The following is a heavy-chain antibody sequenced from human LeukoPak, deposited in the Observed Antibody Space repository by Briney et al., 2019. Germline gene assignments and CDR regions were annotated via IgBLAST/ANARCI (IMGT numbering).Heavy chain of an antibody. CDR1: GFTFSSYA. V-gene: IGHV3-23*01. CDR2: ISGSGGST. Sequence: GRSLRLSCAASGFTFSSYAMSWARQAPGKGLEWVSAISGSGGSTYCADSVKGRSTISRDNSKNTLYLQMNSLRAEDTAVYYCAKEDPRTPPYMDVWGKGTTVTVSS. J-gene: IGHJ6*04. CDR3: AKEDPRTPPYMDV.